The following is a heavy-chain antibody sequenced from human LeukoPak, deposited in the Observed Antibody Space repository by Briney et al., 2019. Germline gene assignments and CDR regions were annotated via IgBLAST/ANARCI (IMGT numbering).Heavy chain of an antibody. CDR3: AKGSTADMGAFDY. CDR2: IYTNGNT. Sequence: SETLSLTCTFSGNSISDFYWSWIRQPAGKGLEWIGRIYTNGNTDFNPSLKSRVSMSIDTSKNSFSLKLGSVTAADTALYYCAKGSTADMGAFDYWGQGTLVTVSS. J-gene: IGHJ4*02. V-gene: IGHV4-4*07. CDR1: GNSISDFY. D-gene: IGHD3-9*01.